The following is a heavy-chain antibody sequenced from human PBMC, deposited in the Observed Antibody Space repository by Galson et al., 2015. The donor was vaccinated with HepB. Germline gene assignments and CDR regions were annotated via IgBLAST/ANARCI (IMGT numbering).Heavy chain of an antibody. D-gene: IGHD3-3*01. CDR2: IRSKANSYAT. CDR1: GFTFSGSA. V-gene: IGHV3-73*01. Sequence: SLRLSCAASGFTFSGSAMHWVRQASGKGLEWVGRIRSKANSYATAYAASVKGRFTISRDDSKNTAYLQMNSLKTEDTAVYYCTRDLTLTPNYDFWSGYYKPPFDYWGQGTLVTVSS. CDR3: TRDLTLTPNYDFWSGYYKPPFDY. J-gene: IGHJ4*02.